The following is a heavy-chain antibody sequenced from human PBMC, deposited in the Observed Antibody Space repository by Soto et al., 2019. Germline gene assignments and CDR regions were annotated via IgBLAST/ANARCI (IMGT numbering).Heavy chain of an antibody. V-gene: IGHV4-34*02. CDR1: GGSFNAYY. CDR2: VNHSGGT. Sequence: QVQLQQWGAGLLKPSETLSLTCAVYGGSFNAYYWSWIRQPPGKELEWIGEVNHSGGTTYNPSLKSRVTISVDTSKNQFSLKLSSMTAADTAVYYCARQWLVRYFDLWGRGTLVTVSS. D-gene: IGHD6-19*01. J-gene: IGHJ2*01. CDR3: ARQWLVRYFDL.